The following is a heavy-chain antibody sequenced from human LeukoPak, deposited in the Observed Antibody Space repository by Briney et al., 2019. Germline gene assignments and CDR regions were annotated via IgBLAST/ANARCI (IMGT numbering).Heavy chain of an antibody. J-gene: IGHJ3*02. CDR1: GYTFTSFG. CDR3: ARADGYSSSQRAFDI. V-gene: IGHV1-2*04. Sequence: ASVKVSCKTSGYTFTSFGISWVRQAPGQGLEWMGWINPNSGGTNYAQKFQGWVTMTRDTSISTAYMELSRLRSEDTAVYYCARADGYSSSQRAFDIWGQRTMVTVAS. CDR2: INPNSGGT. D-gene: IGHD6-13*01.